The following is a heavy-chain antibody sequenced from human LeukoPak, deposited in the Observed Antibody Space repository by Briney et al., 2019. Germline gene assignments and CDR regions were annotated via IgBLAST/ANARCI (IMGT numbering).Heavy chain of an antibody. CDR2: MNPNSGNT. Sequence: GASVNVSCMASGYTFTSYDINWVRQATGQGLEWMGCMNPNSGNTVYAQKFQGRVTMTRNTSISTAYMELSSLRSEDTAVYYCARGRYGDYAFDYWGQGTLVTVSS. D-gene: IGHD4-17*01. V-gene: IGHV1-8*01. CDR1: GYTFTSYD. CDR3: ARGRYGDYAFDY. J-gene: IGHJ4*02.